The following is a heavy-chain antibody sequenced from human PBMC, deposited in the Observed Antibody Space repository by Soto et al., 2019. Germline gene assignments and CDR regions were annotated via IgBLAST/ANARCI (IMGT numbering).Heavy chain of an antibody. D-gene: IGHD3-22*01. CDR2: IFQSGST. V-gene: IGHV4-4*02. CDR1: GGSINSSNW. J-gene: IGHJ3*01. CDR3: ARRYFYENQGVFDV. Sequence: QVRLQGSGPGLVAPSGTLYLTCAVSGGSINSSNWWSWVRQSPGKGLEWMGEIFQSGSTKYNPSLSSRFTVAIDKSKSLFSLKLASVTAADSAVYYYARRYFYENQGVFDVWDQGTKVTVSS.